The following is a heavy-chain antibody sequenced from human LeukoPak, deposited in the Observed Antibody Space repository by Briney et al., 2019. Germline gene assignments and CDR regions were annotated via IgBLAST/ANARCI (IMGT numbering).Heavy chain of an antibody. CDR1: GYTFTSYG. J-gene: IGHJ3*02. V-gene: IGHV1-18*01. CDR3: ARDLGEVEDGYNAPGDAFDI. CDR2: ISAYNGNT. Sequence: ASVKVSCKASGYTFTSYGISWVRQAPGQGLEWMGWISAYNGNTNYAKKVHGRVTRTTDTSTSTAYMELRSLRSDDTAVYYCARDLGEVEDGYNAPGDAFDIWGQGTMVTVSS. D-gene: IGHD5-24*01.